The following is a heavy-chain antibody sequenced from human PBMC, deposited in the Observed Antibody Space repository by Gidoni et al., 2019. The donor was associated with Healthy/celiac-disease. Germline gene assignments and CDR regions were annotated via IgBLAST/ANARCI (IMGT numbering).Heavy chain of an antibody. CDR3: ARVGYYYGSGSS. CDR1: GFTVSSNY. Sequence: EVQLVESGGGVIQPGGSLSLAGEASGFTVSSNYMSWVRQAPGKGLEWVSVIYSGSSTYSADSVKGRFTISRDNSKNTMYLQMNSLRAEDTAVYYCARVGYYYGSGSSWGQGTLVTVSS. D-gene: IGHD3-10*01. J-gene: IGHJ4*02. CDR2: IYSGSST. V-gene: IGHV3-53*01.